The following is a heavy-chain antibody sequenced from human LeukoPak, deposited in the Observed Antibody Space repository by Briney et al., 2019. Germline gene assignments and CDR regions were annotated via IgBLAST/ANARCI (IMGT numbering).Heavy chain of an antibody. CDR3: AKETSYRSGWYFDY. Sequence: GGSLRLSCAASGFTFSSYAMSWVRQAPGKGLEWVSGVSGSGGDTYYAHYVKGRFTISTDNSKNTMYLQLNSLRAEDTALYYCAKETSYRSGWYFDYWGQGTLVTVSS. D-gene: IGHD6-19*01. J-gene: IGHJ4*02. CDR1: GFTFSSYA. V-gene: IGHV3-23*01. CDR2: VSGSGGDT.